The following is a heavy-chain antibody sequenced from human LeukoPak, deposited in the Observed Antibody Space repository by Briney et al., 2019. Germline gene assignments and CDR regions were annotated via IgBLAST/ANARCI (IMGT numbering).Heavy chain of an antibody. Sequence: GASVKVSCKASGYTFTGYYMHWVRQAPGQELEWMGWINPNSGGTNYAQKFQGRVTMTRDTSISTAYMELSRLRSDDTAVYYCARQHSKVLLWFGFVDYWGQGTLVTVSS. CDR3: ARQHSKVLLWFGFVDY. CDR1: GYTFTGYY. CDR2: INPNSGGT. V-gene: IGHV1-2*02. D-gene: IGHD3-10*01. J-gene: IGHJ4*02.